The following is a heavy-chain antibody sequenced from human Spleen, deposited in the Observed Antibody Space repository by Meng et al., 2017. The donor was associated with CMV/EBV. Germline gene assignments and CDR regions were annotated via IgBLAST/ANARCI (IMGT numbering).Heavy chain of an antibody. Sequence: GESLKISCAATEFTFTTYAVRWVRQAPGKGLEWVTAISGTGGSTLYAESVRGRFTISRDNSKSTLYLQMNSLTAEDTGTYYCAHGGYCTSSACRQVDYWGQGTLVTVSS. D-gene: IGHD2-2*03. CDR2: ISGTGGST. CDR1: EFTFTTYA. CDR3: AHGGYCTSSACRQVDY. J-gene: IGHJ4*02. V-gene: IGHV3-23*01.